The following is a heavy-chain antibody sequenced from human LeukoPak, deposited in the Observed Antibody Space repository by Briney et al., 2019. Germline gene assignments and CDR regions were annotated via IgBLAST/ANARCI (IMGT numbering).Heavy chain of an antibody. CDR2: IWYDGSNK. CDR1: GFTFSSYG. Sequence: GGSPRLSCAASGFTFSSYGMHWVRQAPGKGLEWVAVIWYDGSNKYYGDSVKGRFTISRDNSKNTLYLQMNSLRAEDTAVYYCARETWAGTYYYYMDVWGKGTTVTVSS. J-gene: IGHJ6*03. CDR3: ARETWAGTYYYYMDV. V-gene: IGHV3-33*01. D-gene: IGHD3-10*01.